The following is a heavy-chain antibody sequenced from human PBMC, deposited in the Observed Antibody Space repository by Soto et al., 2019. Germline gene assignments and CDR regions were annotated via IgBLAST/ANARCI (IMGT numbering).Heavy chain of an antibody. CDR3: ARVSKGASGYYYGAFDI. CDR1: GDSITSTSY. J-gene: IGHJ3*02. D-gene: IGHD3-22*01. Sequence: SETLSLTCGVSGDSITSTSYWSWVRQPPGKGLEWIGEIYHSGGTNSNPSLKSRVTMSVDKSKNQFSLRLSSVTAADTALYYCARVSKGASGYYYGAFDIWGQGTMVTVSS. V-gene: IGHV4-4*02. CDR2: IYHSGGT.